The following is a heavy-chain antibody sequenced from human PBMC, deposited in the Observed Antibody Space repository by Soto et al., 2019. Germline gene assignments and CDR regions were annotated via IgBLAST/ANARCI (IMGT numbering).Heavy chain of an antibody. CDR3: VKADYGGQGTFEY. Sequence: SETLSLTXSVSGASVSSGDYFWTWIRQPPGKGLEWIGYIYYNGNTFYNPSLKSRVTMSVDPSKNQFSLRLSSVTAADTAVYYCVKADYGGQGTFEYWGQGILVTVSS. CDR1: GASVSSGDYF. V-gene: IGHV4-30-4*01. CDR2: IYYNGNT. J-gene: IGHJ4*02. D-gene: IGHD4-17*01.